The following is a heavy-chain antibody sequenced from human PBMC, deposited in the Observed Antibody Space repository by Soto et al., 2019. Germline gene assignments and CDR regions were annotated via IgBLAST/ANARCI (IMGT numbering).Heavy chain of an antibody. CDR3: ARGAHRDCGGDCYPKAALQH. Sequence: QVQLVQSGAEVKKPGSSVKVSCKASGGTFSSYAISWVRQAPGQGLEWMGGIIPIFGTANYAQKFQGRVTITADKSTSTAYMEVSSLRSEDTAVYYCARGAHRDCGGDCYPKAALQHWGQGTLVTVSS. CDR2: IIPIFGTA. CDR1: GGTFSSYA. D-gene: IGHD2-21*02. J-gene: IGHJ1*01. V-gene: IGHV1-69*06.